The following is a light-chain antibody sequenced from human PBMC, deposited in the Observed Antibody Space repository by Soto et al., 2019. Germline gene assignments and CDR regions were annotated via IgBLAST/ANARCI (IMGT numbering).Light chain of an antibody. CDR1: QSLLHSDGYNY. CDR3: MHALQPPLT. V-gene: IGKV2-28*01. Sequence: DIVMTQSPLSLPVTPGEPASISCRSSQSLLHSDGYNYLNWYLQKPGQSPQLLIDLVSNRASGVPDRLSGSGSGKDFTLRISRVEAEDVGVYYCMHALQPPLTFGGGIKVEIK. CDR2: LVS. J-gene: IGKJ4*01.